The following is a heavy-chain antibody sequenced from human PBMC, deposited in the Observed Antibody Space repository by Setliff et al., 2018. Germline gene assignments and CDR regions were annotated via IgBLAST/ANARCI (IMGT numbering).Heavy chain of an antibody. CDR2: INTNTGNP. V-gene: IGHV7-4-1*02. CDR3: ARAWYYNFWSGSQIEY. Sequence: ASVKVSCKASGYTFTSYAMNWVRQTPGQGLEWMGWINTNTGNPTYAQGFTGRFVFSLDTSVSTAYLQISSLKAEDTAVYYCARAWYYNFWSGSQIEYWGQGTLVTVSS. J-gene: IGHJ4*02. D-gene: IGHD3-3*01. CDR1: GYTFTSYA.